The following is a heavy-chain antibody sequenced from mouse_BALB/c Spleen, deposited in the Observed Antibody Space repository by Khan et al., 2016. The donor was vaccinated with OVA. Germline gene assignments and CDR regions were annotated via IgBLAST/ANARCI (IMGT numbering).Heavy chain of an antibody. V-gene: IGHV5-6*01. CDR1: GFTFSPYS. CDR2: ISSDGDYT. Sequence: EVQRVESGGDLVKSGGSLKLSCAASGFTFSPYSMSWVRQTPDKRLEWVATISSDGDYTYYPDSVKGRFNISRDNAKNTLYLQMSSLKSEDTAIXYGATHLTGSFAYWGQGTLVTVSA. CDR3: ATHLTGSFAY. J-gene: IGHJ3*01. D-gene: IGHD4-1*01.